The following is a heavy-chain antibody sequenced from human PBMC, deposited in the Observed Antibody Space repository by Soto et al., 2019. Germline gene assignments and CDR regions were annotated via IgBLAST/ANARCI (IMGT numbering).Heavy chain of an antibody. CDR3: ATSYGNAWYTY. V-gene: IGHV4-39*06. CDR2: IFYSGYT. D-gene: IGHD6-13*01. Sequence: PSETLSLTCTVSGGSISNPIYYWAWIRQPPGKGLEWIGCIFYSGYTYYNPSLKSRLTMSVDTSQNQFTLQLTSVTVADTAVYYCATSYGNAWYTYWGQGTQVTVSS. CDR1: GGSISNPIYY. J-gene: IGHJ4*02.